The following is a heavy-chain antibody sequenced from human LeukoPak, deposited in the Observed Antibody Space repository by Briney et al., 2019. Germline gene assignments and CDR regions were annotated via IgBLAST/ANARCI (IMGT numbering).Heavy chain of an antibody. J-gene: IGHJ6*03. D-gene: IGHD3-22*01. Sequence: GGSLRLSCAASGFTFSSYAMSWVRQAPGKGLEWVSAISGSGGSTYYADSVKGRFTISRDNSKNTLYLQMNSLRAEDTAVYYCAKSTYYYESSGYQLWDMDVWGKGTTVTVSS. CDR3: AKSTYYYESSGYQLWDMDV. V-gene: IGHV3-23*01. CDR1: GFTFSSYA. CDR2: ISGSGGST.